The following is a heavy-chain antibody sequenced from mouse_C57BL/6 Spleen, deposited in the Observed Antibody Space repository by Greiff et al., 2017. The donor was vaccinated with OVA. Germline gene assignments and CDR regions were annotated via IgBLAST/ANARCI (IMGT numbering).Heavy chain of an antibody. V-gene: IGHV1-5*01. CDR2: IYPGNSDT. Sequence: VQLQQSGTVLARPGASVKMSCKTSGYTFTSYWMHWVKQRPGQGLAWIGAIYPGNSDTSYNQKFKGKAKLTAVTSASTAYMELSSLTNEDSAVYYCTVLYGSSYFWYFDVWGTGTTVTVSS. D-gene: IGHD1-1*01. J-gene: IGHJ1*03. CDR1: GYTFTSYW. CDR3: TVLYGSSYFWYFDV.